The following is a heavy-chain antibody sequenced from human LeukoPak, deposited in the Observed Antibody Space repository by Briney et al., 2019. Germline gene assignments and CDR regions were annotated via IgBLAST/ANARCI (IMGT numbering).Heavy chain of an antibody. CDR3: ASGYCTNGVCYGLARDC. V-gene: IGHV3-23*01. Sequence: PGGSLRLSCAASGFTFGSYDLSWVRQAPGKGLECVAAISRGVGSTYYADSVKGRFTISRDNSKNTLYLQMNSLRAEDTAVYYCASGYCTNGVCYGLARDCWGQGTLVTVSS. CDR1: GFTFGSYD. J-gene: IGHJ4*02. D-gene: IGHD2-8*01. CDR2: ISRGVGST.